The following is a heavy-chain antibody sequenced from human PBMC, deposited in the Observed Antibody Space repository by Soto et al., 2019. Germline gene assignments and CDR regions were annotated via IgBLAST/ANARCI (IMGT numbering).Heavy chain of an antibody. V-gene: IGHV3-30-3*01. CDR3: XXXXYEGNPDDY. CDR2: ISYDGSKK. Sequence: QVQLVKSGGGVVQPGTCLRLSCAASGFTFSSQNMHWVREAPSKGPEWVGVISYDGSKKYFADSVKGRFTISRDNSQXXXXXXXXXXXXXXXXXXXXXXXXYEGNPDDYWGQGTLVTVSS. CDR1: GFTFSSQN. J-gene: IGHJ4*02. D-gene: IGHD1-20*01.